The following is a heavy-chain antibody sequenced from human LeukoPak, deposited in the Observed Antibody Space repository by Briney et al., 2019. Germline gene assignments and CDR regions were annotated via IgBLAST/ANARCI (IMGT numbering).Heavy chain of an antibody. V-gene: IGHV3-33*06. CDR2: IWYDGSNK. J-gene: IGHJ4*02. D-gene: IGHD3-10*01. CDR1: GFTFDDYG. Sequence: TGGSLRLSCAASGFTFDDYGMSWVRHAPGKGLEWVAAIWYDGSNKYYADSVKGRFTISRDNSKNTLYLQMNSLRAEDTAVYYCAKDRAFSGRGSYDYWGQGTLVTVSS. CDR3: AKDRAFSGRGSYDY.